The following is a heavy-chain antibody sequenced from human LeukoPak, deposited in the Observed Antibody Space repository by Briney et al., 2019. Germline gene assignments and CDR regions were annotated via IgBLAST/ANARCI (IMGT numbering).Heavy chain of an antibody. J-gene: IGHJ3*02. CDR2: IYSGGST. CDR1: GFTVSSKY. CDR3: ARGGSYLSAFDI. D-gene: IGHD1-26*01. V-gene: IGHV3-53*01. Sequence: SGGSLRLSCAASGFTVSSKYMSWVRQAPGKGLEWVSIIYSGGSTFYADSVKGRFTISRDNSKNTLYLQMNSLRAEDTAVYYCARGGSYLSAFDIWGQGTMVTVSS.